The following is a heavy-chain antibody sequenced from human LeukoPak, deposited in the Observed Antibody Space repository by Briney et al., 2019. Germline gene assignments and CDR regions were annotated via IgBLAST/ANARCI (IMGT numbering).Heavy chain of an antibody. D-gene: IGHD3-22*01. CDR1: GFTFSDYY. Sequence: GGSLRLSCAASGFTFSDYYMSWIRQAPGKGLEWVSYISSSGSTIYYADSVKGRFTISRDNSKNSLYLQMSSLRAEDTAVYYCARGATYYYDSSGLVGYWGQGTLVTVYS. CDR3: ARGATYYYDSSGLVGY. CDR2: ISSSGSTI. V-gene: IGHV3-11*04. J-gene: IGHJ4*02.